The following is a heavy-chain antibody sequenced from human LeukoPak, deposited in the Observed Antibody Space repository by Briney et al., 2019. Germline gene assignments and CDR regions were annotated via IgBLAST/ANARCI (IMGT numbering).Heavy chain of an antibody. CDR3: ATLPPYYDILTGYLYYFDY. V-gene: IGHV1-46*01. D-gene: IGHD3-9*01. J-gene: IGHJ4*02. Sequence: ASVKVSCKASGYTFTSYYMHWVRQAPGQGLEWMGIINPSGGSTSYAQKFQGRVTMTRDTSTSTVYMELSSLRSEDTAVYYCATLPPYYDILTGYLYYFDYWGQGTLVTVSS. CDR1: GYTFTSYY. CDR2: INPSGGST.